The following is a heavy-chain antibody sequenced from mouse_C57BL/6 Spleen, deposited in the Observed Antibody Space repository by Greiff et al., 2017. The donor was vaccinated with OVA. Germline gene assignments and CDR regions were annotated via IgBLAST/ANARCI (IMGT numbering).Heavy chain of an antibody. Sequence: VQLQQSGAELVRPGASVTLSCKASGYTFTDYEMHWVKQTPVHGLEWIGAIDPETGGTASNQKFKGTAILTADKSSSTAYMELRSLTSEDSAVYYCTRYRLPYAMDYWGQGTSVTVSS. CDR2: IDPETGGT. CDR3: TRYRLPYAMDY. V-gene: IGHV1-15*01. D-gene: IGHD2-4*01. CDR1: GYTFTDYE. J-gene: IGHJ4*01.